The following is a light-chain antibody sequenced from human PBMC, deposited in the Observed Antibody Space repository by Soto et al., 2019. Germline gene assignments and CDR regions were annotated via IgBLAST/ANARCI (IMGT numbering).Light chain of an antibody. J-gene: IGKJ4*01. CDR2: GAS. V-gene: IGKV3-15*01. Sequence: EIVMTQSPATLSVPPGERATLSCRASQSIANNLAWYQQRPGQAPRVLIHGASTRATGIPARFSSSRSGTEFTLTISSLQSEDSAVYYCQQYHDWPPLTFGGGTKVDIK. CDR1: QSIANN. CDR3: QQYHDWPPLT.